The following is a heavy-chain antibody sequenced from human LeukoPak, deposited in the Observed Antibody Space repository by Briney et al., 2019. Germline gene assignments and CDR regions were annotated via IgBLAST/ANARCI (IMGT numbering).Heavy chain of an antibody. CDR3: ARDGGVTYYYFYYYMDV. CDR1: GYSISSGYY. CDR2: IFHSGNT. J-gene: IGHJ6*03. D-gene: IGHD3-16*01. Sequence: SETLSLTCTVSGYSISSGYYWGWIRQPPGKGLQWIGSIFHSGNTYYNPSLKSRVIISVDTSKNQFSLKLSSVTAADTAVYYCARDGGVTYYYFYYYMDVWGKGTTVTVSS. V-gene: IGHV4-38-2*02.